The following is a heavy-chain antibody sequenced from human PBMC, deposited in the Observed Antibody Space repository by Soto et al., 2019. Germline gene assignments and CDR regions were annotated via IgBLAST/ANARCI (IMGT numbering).Heavy chain of an antibody. V-gene: IGHV1-3*01. J-gene: IGHJ6*02. CDR2: INAGNGNT. CDR3: ARDRSIAAAGTFFYYYYGMDV. CDR1: GYTFTSYA. Sequence: ASVKVSCKASGYTFTSYAMHWVRQAPGQRLEWMGWINAGNGNTKYSQKFQGRVTITRDTSASTAYMELSSLRSEDTAVYYCARDRSIAAAGTFFYYYYGMDVWGQGTTVTVSS. D-gene: IGHD6-13*01.